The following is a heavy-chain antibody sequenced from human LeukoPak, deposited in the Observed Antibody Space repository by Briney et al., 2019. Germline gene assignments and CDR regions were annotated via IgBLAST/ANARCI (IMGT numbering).Heavy chain of an antibody. CDR2: ISGGGSST. CDR1: GFRFSNYA. Sequence: GGSLRLSCTASGFRFSNYALNWVRQAPGKGLEWVSVISGGGSSTNYADSVKGRFTISRENSKNTLYLQMNSLRAEDTAVYYCAHTDSYYFDSGMVSWGQGALVTVSS. V-gene: IGHV3-23*01. D-gene: IGHD3-22*01. CDR3: AHTDSYYFDSGMVS. J-gene: IGHJ5*02.